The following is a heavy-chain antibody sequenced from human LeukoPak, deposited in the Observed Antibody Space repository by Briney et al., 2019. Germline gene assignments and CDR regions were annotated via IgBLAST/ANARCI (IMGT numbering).Heavy chain of an antibody. V-gene: IGHV1-8*01. CDR3: ARVTGSIDY. CDR2: INLKSGNT. CDR1: GYTFTSYD. J-gene: IGHJ4*02. D-gene: IGHD1-26*01. Sequence: GGSVKVSCKASGYTFTSYDINWVRQATGQGLEWMGWINLKSGNTGYAQNFQGRLTVTRDTSINTAYMELSTLRSEDTAVYYCARVTGSIDYWGQGTLFTVSS.